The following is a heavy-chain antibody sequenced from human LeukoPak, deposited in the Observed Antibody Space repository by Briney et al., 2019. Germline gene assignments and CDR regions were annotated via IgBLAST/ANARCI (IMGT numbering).Heavy chain of an antibody. CDR2: INPNSGGT. CDR1: GYSFTAYY. CDR3: ARAYTTVTTNDY. Sequence: ASVNVSCKASGYSFTAYYIHWVRQAPGPGVEWMGWINPNSGGTNYAQKFQGRVTMTRDTSISTVYMELSRLTSDDTAVYYCARAYTTVTTNDYWGQGTLVAASS. V-gene: IGHV1-2*02. J-gene: IGHJ4*02. D-gene: IGHD4-17*01.